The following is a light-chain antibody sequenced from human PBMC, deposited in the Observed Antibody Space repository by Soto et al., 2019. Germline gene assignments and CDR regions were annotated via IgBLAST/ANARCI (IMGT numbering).Light chain of an antibody. CDR1: SSNIGAGYD. CDR2: GNI. Sequence: QSALTQPPSVSRAPGQRVTISCTGSSSNIGAGYDVHWYQQRPGTAPKLLIFGNINRPSGVPDRSSGSKSGTSASLAITGLQADDEGDYYCQSYDSTLSARYVFGTGTKVTVL. J-gene: IGLJ1*01. CDR3: QSYDSTLSARYV. V-gene: IGLV1-40*01.